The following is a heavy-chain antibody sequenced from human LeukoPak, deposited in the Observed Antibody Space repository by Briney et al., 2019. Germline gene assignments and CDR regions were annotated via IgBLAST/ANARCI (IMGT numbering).Heavy chain of an antibody. J-gene: IGHJ5*02. CDR3: ARGALFEP. V-gene: IGHV4-34*01. CDR1: GGSFSGYY. CDR2: INHSGST. Sequence: SETLSLTCAVYGGSFSGYYWSWIRQPPGKGLEWIGEINHSGSTNYNPSLKSRVTISVDTSKNQVSRKLSSVTAADTAVYYCARGALFEPRGQGTLVTVAS.